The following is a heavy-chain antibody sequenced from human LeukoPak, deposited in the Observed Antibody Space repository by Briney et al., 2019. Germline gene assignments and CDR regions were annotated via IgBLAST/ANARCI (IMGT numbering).Heavy chain of an antibody. CDR3: AKTIAVAGEGWYFDY. CDR2: ISYDGSNK. CDR1: GFTFSSYA. D-gene: IGHD6-19*01. Sequence: PGGSLRLSCAASGFTFSSYAMHWVRQAPGKGLEWVAVISYDGSNKYYADSVKGRFTISRDNSKNTLYLQMNSLRADDTAVYYCAKTIAVAGEGWYFDYWGQGILVTVSS. V-gene: IGHV3-30*04. J-gene: IGHJ4*02.